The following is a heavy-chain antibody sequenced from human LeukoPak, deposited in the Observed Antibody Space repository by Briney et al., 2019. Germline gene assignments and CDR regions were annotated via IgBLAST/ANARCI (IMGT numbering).Heavy chain of an antibody. J-gene: IGHJ4*02. CDR2: ITGSGGST. CDR1: GFTFSSYA. D-gene: IGHD3-10*01. CDR3: AKSRSSGSYCIDY. Sequence: GGSLRLSCAASGFTFSSYAMSWVRQAPGKGLEWVSGITGSGGSTYYADPVKGRFTISRDNSKNTLSLQMNSLGAEDTAVYYCAKSRSSGSYCIDYWGQGTLVTVSS. V-gene: IGHV3-23*01.